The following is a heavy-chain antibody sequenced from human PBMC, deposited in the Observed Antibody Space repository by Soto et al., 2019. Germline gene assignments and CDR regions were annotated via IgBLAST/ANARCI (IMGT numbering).Heavy chain of an antibody. CDR3: AREGSTSAWYIRYFDY. CDR2: TRNKANSYST. D-gene: IGHD6-19*01. J-gene: IGHJ4*02. V-gene: IGHV3-72*01. Sequence: GXSLRLSCTASGFTLSDHSMDWFRQAPVKGLEWAGGTRNKANSYSTEDAASVLGRFTISRDDSKCSFYLHMNILKTEDTAVYYCAREGSTSAWYIRYFDYWGRGALVTVSS. CDR1: GFTLSDHS.